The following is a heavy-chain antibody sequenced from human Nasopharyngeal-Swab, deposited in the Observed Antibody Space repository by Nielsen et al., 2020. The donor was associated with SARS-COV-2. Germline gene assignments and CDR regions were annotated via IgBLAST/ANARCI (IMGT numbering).Heavy chain of an antibody. Sequence: SVKVSCKASGGTFSSYAIIWVRQAPGQGLEWMGGIIPIFGTANYAQKFQGRVTITADESTSTAYMELSSLRSEDTAVYYCARGGPDIVVVPAEAFDIWGQGTMVTVSS. CDR1: GGTFSSYA. D-gene: IGHD2-2*01. V-gene: IGHV1-69*13. J-gene: IGHJ3*02. CDR3: ARGGPDIVVVPAEAFDI. CDR2: IIPIFGTA.